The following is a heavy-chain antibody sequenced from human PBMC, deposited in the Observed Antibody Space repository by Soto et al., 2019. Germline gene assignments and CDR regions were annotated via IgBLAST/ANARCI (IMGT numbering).Heavy chain of an antibody. D-gene: IGHD3-10*01. CDR1: GFTFSSYS. Sequence: LRLSCAASGFTFSSYSMNWVRQAPGKGLEWVSSISSSSSYIYYADSVKGRFTISRDNAKNSLYLQMNSLRAEDTAVYYCARDRGQFPVSLGYWGQGTLVTVSS. J-gene: IGHJ4*02. CDR2: ISSSSSYI. CDR3: ARDRGQFPVSLGY. V-gene: IGHV3-21*01.